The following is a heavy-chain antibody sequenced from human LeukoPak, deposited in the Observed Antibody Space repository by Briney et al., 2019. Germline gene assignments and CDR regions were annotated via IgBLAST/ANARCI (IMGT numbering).Heavy chain of an antibody. CDR2: IIPILGIA. V-gene: IGHV1-69*04. D-gene: IGHD5-18*01. CDR1: GGTFSSYT. Sequence: SVKVSCKASGGTFSSYTISWVRQAPGQGLEWMGRIIPILGIANYAQKFQGRVTITADKSTSTAYMELSSLRSEDTAVYYCARDRGAAMVPDAFDIWGQGTMVTVSS. CDR3: ARDRGAAMVPDAFDI. J-gene: IGHJ3*02.